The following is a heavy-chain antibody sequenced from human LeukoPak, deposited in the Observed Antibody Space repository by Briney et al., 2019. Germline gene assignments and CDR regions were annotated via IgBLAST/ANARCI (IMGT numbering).Heavy chain of an antibody. Sequence: HPGGSLRLSCAATGFTFSSHGMHWVRQAPGKGLVWVSCINSDGSSTTYADSVKGRFTISRDNAKNTLYLQMDSLRAEDTAVYYCARGFRVITVAGFDYWGQGTLVTVSS. J-gene: IGHJ4*02. CDR3: ARGFRVITVAGFDY. CDR1: GFTFSSHG. D-gene: IGHD6-19*01. V-gene: IGHV3-74*01. CDR2: INSDGSST.